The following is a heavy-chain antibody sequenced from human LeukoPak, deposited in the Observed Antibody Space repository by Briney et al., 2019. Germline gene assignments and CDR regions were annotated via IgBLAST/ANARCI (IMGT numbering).Heavy chain of an antibody. V-gene: IGHV5-51*01. CDR2: IYPRDSQI. CDR3: ARHTKRPQAGWFDP. CDR1: GYNFTTYW. J-gene: IGHJ5*02. D-gene: IGHD6-25*01. Sequence: GESLKISCTASGYNFTTYWIGWVRQMPGKGLEYMGIIYPRDSQIRYSPSFQGQVTISADKSISTAYLQWTSLKASDTAIYYCARHTKRPQAGWFDPWGQGTLVTVSS.